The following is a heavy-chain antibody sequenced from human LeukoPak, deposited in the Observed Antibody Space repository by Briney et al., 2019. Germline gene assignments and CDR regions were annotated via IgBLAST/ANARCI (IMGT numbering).Heavy chain of an antibody. V-gene: IGHV3-23*01. CDR1: GFTFRRYA. Sequence: GGSLRLSCAASGFTFRRYAMSWVRQAPGKGLEWVSAISGSGGSTYYADSVKGRFTISRDNSKNTLYLQMNSLRAEDTAVYYCAKDQCAIVQGPYYYYMDVWGKGTTVTVSS. J-gene: IGHJ6*03. CDR3: AKDQCAIVQGPYYYYMDV. D-gene: IGHD2-21*01. CDR2: ISGSGGST.